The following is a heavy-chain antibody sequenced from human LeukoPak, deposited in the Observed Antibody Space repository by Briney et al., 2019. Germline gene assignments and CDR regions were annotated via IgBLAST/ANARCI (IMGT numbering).Heavy chain of an antibody. D-gene: IGHD3-10*01. V-gene: IGHV3-30*04. CDR1: GFTFSSYA. J-gene: IGHJ5*02. CDR2: ISYDGTNK. Sequence: GSLRLSCAASGFTFSSYAMHWVRQAPGKGLEWVAVISYDGTNKYYADSVKGRFTISRDNSKNTLYLQMNSLRAEDTAVYYCARDPRTGSYYMPVWFDPWGQGTLVTVSS. CDR3: ARDPRTGSYYMPVWFDP.